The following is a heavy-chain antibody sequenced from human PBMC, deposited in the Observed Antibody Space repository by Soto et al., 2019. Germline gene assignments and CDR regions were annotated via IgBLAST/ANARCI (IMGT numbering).Heavy chain of an antibody. Sequence: GASVKVSCKASGYTFNFYGITWVRQAPGQGLEWMGWISGFNGNTNYAADLQGRVTMTTDTSTSTAYMELRGLRSDDTAVYYCAGIGVSSGHESPDFDSWGQGTPVTVSS. CDR1: GYTFNFYG. CDR3: AGIGVSSGHESPDFDS. CDR2: ISGFNGNT. V-gene: IGHV1-18*01. D-gene: IGHD3-16*01. J-gene: IGHJ4*02.